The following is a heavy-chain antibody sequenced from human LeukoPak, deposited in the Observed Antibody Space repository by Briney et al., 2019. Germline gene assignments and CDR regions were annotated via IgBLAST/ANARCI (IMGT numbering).Heavy chain of an antibody. CDR2: ISWNSGSI. CDR3: AKVGGSGSYALPFDY. D-gene: IGHD3-10*01. J-gene: IGHJ4*02. V-gene: IGHV3-9*01. CDR1: GFTFDDYA. Sequence: GGSLRLSCAASGFTFDDYAMHWVRQAPGKGLEWVSGISWNSGSIGYADSVKGRFTISRDNAKNSLYLQMNSLRAEDTALYYCAKVGGSGSYALPFDYWGQGTLVTVSS.